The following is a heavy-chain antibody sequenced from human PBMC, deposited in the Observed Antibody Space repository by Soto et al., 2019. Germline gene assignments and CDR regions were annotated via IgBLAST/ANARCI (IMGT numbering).Heavy chain of an antibody. D-gene: IGHD6-19*01. CDR1: GGTFSSYA. J-gene: IGHJ5*02. Sequence: SVKVCCKASGGTFSSYAISWVRQAPGQGLEWMGGIIPIFGTANYAQKFQGRVTITADESTSTAYMELSSLRSEDTAVYYCARDFGSSGFSWFDLWGQGTLVTVSS. V-gene: IGHV1-69*13. CDR3: ARDFGSSGFSWFDL. CDR2: IIPIFGTA.